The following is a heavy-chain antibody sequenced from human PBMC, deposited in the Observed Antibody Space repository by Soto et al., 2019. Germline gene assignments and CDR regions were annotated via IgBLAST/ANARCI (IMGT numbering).Heavy chain of an antibody. V-gene: IGHV1-69*01. J-gene: IGHJ6*02. CDR3: ARDNWKAMVRGVITAPYYYYGMDV. Sequence: QVQLVQSGAEVKKPGSSVKVSCKASGGTFSSYAISWVRQAPGQGLEWMGGIIPIFGTVNYAQKFQGRVTITADESTSTAYMELSSLRSEDTAVYYCARDNWKAMVRGVITAPYYYYGMDVWGQGTTVTVSS. CDR2: IIPIFGTV. CDR1: GGTFSSYA. D-gene: IGHD3-10*01.